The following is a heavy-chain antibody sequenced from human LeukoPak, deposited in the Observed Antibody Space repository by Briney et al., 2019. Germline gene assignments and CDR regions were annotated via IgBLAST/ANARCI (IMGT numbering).Heavy chain of an antibody. CDR1: GFTFSSYN. V-gene: IGHV3-48*04. CDR3: ARGYSSSSDA. D-gene: IGHD6-13*01. J-gene: IGHJ5*02. Sequence: PGGSLRLSCAASGFTFSSYNMNWVRQAPGKGLEWVSYISSSSSTIYYADSVKGRFTISRDNAKNSLYLQMNSLRAEDTALYYCARGYSSSSDAWGQGTLVTVSS. CDR2: ISSSSSTI.